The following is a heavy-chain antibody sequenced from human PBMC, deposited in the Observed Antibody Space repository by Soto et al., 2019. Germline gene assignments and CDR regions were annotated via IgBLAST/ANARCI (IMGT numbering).Heavy chain of an antibody. Sequence: SETLSLTCTVSGDSVSSGSYYWSWIRQHPGKGLEWIGYIYYSGSTYYNPSLKSRVTISVDTSKNQFSLKLSSVTAADTAVYYCAREPDYYYYGMDVWGQGTTVTVSS. V-gene: IGHV4-31*03. CDR3: AREPDYYYYGMDV. CDR1: GDSVSSGSYY. J-gene: IGHJ6*02. CDR2: IYYSGST.